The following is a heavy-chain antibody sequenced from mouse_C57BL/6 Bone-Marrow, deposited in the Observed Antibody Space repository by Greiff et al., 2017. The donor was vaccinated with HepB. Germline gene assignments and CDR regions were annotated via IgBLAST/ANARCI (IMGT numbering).Heavy chain of an antibody. J-gene: IGHJ1*03. CDR1: GFTFSSYA. CDR2: ISSGGDYI. D-gene: IGHD2-4*01. CDR3: TSPYDYDADWYFDV. V-gene: IGHV5-9-1*02. Sequence: EVQVVESGEGLVKPGGSLKLSCAASGFTFSSYAMSWVRQTPEKRLEWVAYISSGGDYIYYADTVKGRFTISRDNARNTLYLQMSSLKSEDTAMYYCTSPYDYDADWYFDVWGTGTTVTVSS.